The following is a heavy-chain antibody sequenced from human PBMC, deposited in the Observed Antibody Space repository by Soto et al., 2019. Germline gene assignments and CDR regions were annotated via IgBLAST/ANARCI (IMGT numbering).Heavy chain of an antibody. J-gene: IGHJ5*02. CDR2: ISSSSSYT. CDR1: GFTFSDYY. V-gene: IGHV3-11*06. Sequence: PGGSLRLSCAASGFTFSDYYMSWIRQAPGKGLEWVSYISSSSSYTNYADSVKGRFTISRDNAKNSLYLQMNSLRAEDTAVYYCARVKGYRMVRGVSNWFAPWDQGTLVTVSS. D-gene: IGHD3-10*01. CDR3: ARVKGYRMVRGVSNWFAP.